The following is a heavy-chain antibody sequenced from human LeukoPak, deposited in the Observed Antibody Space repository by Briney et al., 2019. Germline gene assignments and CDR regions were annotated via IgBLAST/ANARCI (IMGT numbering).Heavy chain of an antibody. D-gene: IGHD2-21*02. Sequence: SVKVSCKASGGTFSSYAISWVRQAPGQGLEWMGRIISILGIANYAQKFQGRVTITADKSTSTAYMELSSLRSEDTAVYYCARENPNCGGDCYLNWFDPWGQGTLVTVSS. CDR2: IISILGIA. J-gene: IGHJ5*02. CDR1: GGTFSSYA. CDR3: ARENPNCGGDCYLNWFDP. V-gene: IGHV1-69*04.